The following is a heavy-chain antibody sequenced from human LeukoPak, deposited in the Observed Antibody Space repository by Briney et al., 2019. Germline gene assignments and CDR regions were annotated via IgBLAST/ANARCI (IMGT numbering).Heavy chain of an antibody. CDR3: AGTREKNVLRFLEWSPPYDY. CDR1: GGSISSSYYY. J-gene: IGHJ4*02. Sequence: PSETLSLTCTVSGGSISSSYYYWGWIRQPPGKGLEWIGSIYYSGSTNYNPSLKSRVTISVDTSKNQFSLKLSSVTAADTAVYYCAGTREKNVLRFLEWSPPYDYWGQGTLVTVSS. CDR2: IYYSGST. V-gene: IGHV4-39*07. D-gene: IGHD3-3*01.